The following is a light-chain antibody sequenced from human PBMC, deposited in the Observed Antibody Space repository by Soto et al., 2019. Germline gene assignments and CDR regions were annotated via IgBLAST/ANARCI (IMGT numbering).Light chain of an antibody. CDR2: DAS. Sequence: ETRMTQYPDTLSVSLGERATLSCRASQSLRSSLAWYQQKPGQAPRLLIYDASTRATGIPARLSGSGSGTEFTLTISSMTSEDFAVYYCQQYHNWWTFGQGTKVDIK. J-gene: IGKJ1*01. CDR1: QSLRSS. CDR3: QQYHNWWT. V-gene: IGKV3-15*01.